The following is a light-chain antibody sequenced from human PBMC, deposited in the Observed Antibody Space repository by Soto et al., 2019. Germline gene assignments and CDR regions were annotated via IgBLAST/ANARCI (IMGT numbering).Light chain of an antibody. CDR3: TSYTSSSDIRV. Sequence: QSVLTQPASVSGSPGQSITISCTGTSSDVGGYNYVSWYQQHPGKAPKVIIYEVSNRPSGGSTRFSGSKSGNTASLTISGLQAEDEADYYCTSYTSSSDIRVFGGGTKLTVL. CDR1: SSDVGGYNY. J-gene: IGLJ3*02. V-gene: IGLV2-14*01. CDR2: EVS.